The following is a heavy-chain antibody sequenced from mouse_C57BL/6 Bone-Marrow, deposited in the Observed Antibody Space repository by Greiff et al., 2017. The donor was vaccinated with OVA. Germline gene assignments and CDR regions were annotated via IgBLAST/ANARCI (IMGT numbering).Heavy chain of an antibody. J-gene: IGHJ2*01. CDR2: INYDGSST. D-gene: IGHD1-1*01. V-gene: IGHV5-16*01. CDR3: ARRDYGSVFDY. CDR1: GFTFSDYY. Sequence: EVKLMESEGGLVQPGSSMKLSCTASGFTFSDYYMAWVRQVPEKGLEWVANINYDGSSTYYLDSLKSRFIISRDNAKNILYLQMSSLKSEDTATYYCARRDYGSVFDYWGQGTTLTVSS.